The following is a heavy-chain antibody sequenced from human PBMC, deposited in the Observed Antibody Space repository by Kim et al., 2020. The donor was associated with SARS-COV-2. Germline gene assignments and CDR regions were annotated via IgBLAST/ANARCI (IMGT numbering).Heavy chain of an antibody. CDR1: GFTFSSYG. D-gene: IGHD3-9*01. CDR2: ISYDGSNK. CDR3: ASAEWGYFDYYGMDV. J-gene: IGHJ6*02. V-gene: IGHV3-33*05. Sequence: GGSLRLSCAASGFTFSSYGMHWVRQAPGKGLEWVAVISYDGSNKYYADSVKGRFTISRDNSKNTLYLQMNSLRAEDTAVYYCASAEWGYFDYYGMDVWG.